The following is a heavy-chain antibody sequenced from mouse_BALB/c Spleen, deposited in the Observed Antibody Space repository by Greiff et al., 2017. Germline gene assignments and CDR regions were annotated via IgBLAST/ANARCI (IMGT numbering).Heavy chain of an antibody. CDR1: GYSITSDYA. V-gene: IGHV3-2*02. D-gene: IGHD2-1*01. CDR2: ISYSGST. Sequence: EVQLQESGPGLVKPSQSLSLTCTVTGYSITSDYAWNWIRQFPGNKLEWMGYISYSGSTSYNPSLKSRISITRDTSKNQFFLQLNSVTTEDTATYYCARDGNFYCDYWGQGTTLTVSS. CDR3: ARDGNFYCDY. J-gene: IGHJ2*01.